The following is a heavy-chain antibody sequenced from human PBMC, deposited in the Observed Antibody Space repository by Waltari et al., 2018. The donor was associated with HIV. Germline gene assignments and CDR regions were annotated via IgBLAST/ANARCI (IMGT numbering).Heavy chain of an antibody. CDR2: FDPEDGEK. CDR3: ATLVGATQ. D-gene: IGHD1-26*01. CDR1: GYTLTDLS. Sequence: QVQLVQSGAEVKKPGASVKVSCKVSGYTLTDLSMHWVRQAPGKGLEWMVGFDPEDGEKSYAQKCQGRVTMTEDTSTETSYMELSSLRSEDTAVYYCATLVGATQWGQGTLVTVSS. J-gene: IGHJ4*02. V-gene: IGHV1-24*01.